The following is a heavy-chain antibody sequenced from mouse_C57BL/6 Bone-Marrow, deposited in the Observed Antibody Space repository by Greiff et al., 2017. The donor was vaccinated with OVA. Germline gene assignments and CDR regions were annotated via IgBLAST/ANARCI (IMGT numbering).Heavy chain of an antibody. J-gene: IGHJ2*01. Sequence: QVQLQQSGAELVRPGASVKLSCKASGYTFTDYYINWVKQRPGQGLEWIARIYPGSGNTYYNEKFKGKATLTAEKSSSTAYMQLSSLTSEDSAVYFCARGGYYRYWGQGTTLTVS. CDR3: ARGGYYRY. CDR1: GYTFTDYY. D-gene: IGHD2-12*01. V-gene: IGHV1-76*01. CDR2: IYPGSGNT.